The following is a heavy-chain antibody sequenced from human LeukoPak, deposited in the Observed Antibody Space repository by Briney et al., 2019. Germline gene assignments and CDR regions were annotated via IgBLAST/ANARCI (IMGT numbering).Heavy chain of an antibody. D-gene: IGHD2-15*01. V-gene: IGHV3-30*04. J-gene: IGHJ6*02. Sequence: GGSLRLSCAASGFTFSSYALHWVRQAPGKGLEGVAVTSHDGSNKYYADPVKGRFTISRDNSKNTLYLQMNSLRAEDTAVYYCAKGVVAATNAAYYGMDVWGQGTTVTVSS. CDR2: TSHDGSNK. CDR3: AKGVVAATNAAYYGMDV. CDR1: GFTFSSYA.